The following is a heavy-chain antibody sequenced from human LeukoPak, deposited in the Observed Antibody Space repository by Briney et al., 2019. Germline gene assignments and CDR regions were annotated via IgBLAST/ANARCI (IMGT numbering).Heavy chain of an antibody. D-gene: IGHD6-19*01. CDR1: GFTFSSYW. V-gene: IGHV3-7*04. CDR3: AGGSGWLIEY. CDR2: IKKDGSEE. J-gene: IGHJ4*02. Sequence: VGSLRLSCAASGFTFSSYWMNWVPQAPGKGLEWLANIKKDGSEENYVVSVKGRFTISRDNAKNTLYLQMNSLRAEDTAVYYCAGGSGWLIEYWGQGTLVTVSS.